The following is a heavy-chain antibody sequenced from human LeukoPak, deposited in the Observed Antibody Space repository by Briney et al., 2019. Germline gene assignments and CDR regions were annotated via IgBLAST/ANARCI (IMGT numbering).Heavy chain of an antibody. Sequence: SETLSLTCAVSGDSVTSSNWWSWVRQPPGKGLEWIGEIYHSGATNYNPSLKSRVTISLDKSKDQLSLKLTSVTAADTAVYYCARADYGDYGQYDYWGQGTLVTVSS. CDR1: GDSVTSSNW. D-gene: IGHD4-17*01. J-gene: IGHJ4*02. V-gene: IGHV4-4*02. CDR2: IYHSGAT. CDR3: ARADYGDYGQYDY.